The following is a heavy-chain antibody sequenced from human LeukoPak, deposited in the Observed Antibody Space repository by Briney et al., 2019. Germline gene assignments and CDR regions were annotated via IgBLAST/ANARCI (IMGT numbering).Heavy chain of an antibody. Sequence: PGGSLRLSCAASGFTFSSYSMNWVRQAPGKGLEWVSSISSSSSYIYYADSVKGRFTISRDNAKNSLYLQMNSLRAEDTAVYYCARVYSSSSLYDYWGQGTLVTVSS. CDR3: ARVYSSSSLYDY. CDR2: ISSSSSYI. V-gene: IGHV3-21*01. CDR1: GFTFSSYS. D-gene: IGHD6-6*01. J-gene: IGHJ4*02.